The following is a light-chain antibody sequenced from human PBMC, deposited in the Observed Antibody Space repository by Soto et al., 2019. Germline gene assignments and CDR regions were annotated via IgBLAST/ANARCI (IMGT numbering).Light chain of an antibody. CDR1: QSISSW. Sequence: EIQKTQSTSTVFSCVGVKVTIPCRSSQSISSWLAWYQQKPGKAPKLLIYDASSLESGVPSRFSGSGSGTEFTLTISSLQPDDFATYYCQQYNSYPWTFDQGTKVDIK. J-gene: IGKJ1*01. CDR3: QQYNSYPWT. V-gene: IGKV1-5*01. CDR2: DAS.